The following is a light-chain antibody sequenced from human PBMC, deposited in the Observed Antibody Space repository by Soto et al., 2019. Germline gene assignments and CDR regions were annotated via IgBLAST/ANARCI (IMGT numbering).Light chain of an antibody. J-gene: IGKJ5*01. V-gene: IGKV1-5*01. CDR2: YVS. CDR1: QNIRNL. Sequence: DIQLPQSPSTLSAAVGDSVTITCRASQNIRNLLAWYQQKPGKAPKPLIYYVSTLKTGVPSRFSGSGYGSEFNFTITGLQPDDFATYFCQQYNTYATFGHGTRRDIK. CDR3: QQYNTYAT.